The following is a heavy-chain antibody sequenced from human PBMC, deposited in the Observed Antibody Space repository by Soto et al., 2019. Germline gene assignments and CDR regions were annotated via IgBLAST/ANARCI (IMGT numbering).Heavy chain of an antibody. D-gene: IGHD5-12*01. CDR3: AAGGGLPRYY. Sequence: SETLSLTCAVSGGSISSGGYSWSWIRQPPRKGLEWIGYIYHSVSTYYNPSLKSRVTISVDRSKNQFSLKLSSVTAADTAVYYCAAGGGLPRYYWGQGTLVTVSS. CDR1: GGSISSGGYS. V-gene: IGHV4-30-2*01. CDR2: IYHSVST. J-gene: IGHJ4*02.